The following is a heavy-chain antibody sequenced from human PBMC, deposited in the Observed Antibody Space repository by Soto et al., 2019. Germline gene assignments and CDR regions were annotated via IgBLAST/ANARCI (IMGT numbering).Heavy chain of an antibody. CDR2: SSATGAGT. Sequence: EVQLLESGGGLVQPGGSLRLSCAAAGFTFSSYGMTWVRQAPGKGLEWVSFSSATGAGTYYADSVKGRFTISRDNSKNTLYLQMSSLRADDTAVYYCAKDRRAGGNSGFYSAFWGQGALVIVSS. D-gene: IGHD1-7*01. J-gene: IGHJ4*02. CDR3: AKDRRAGGNSGFYSAF. V-gene: IGHV3-23*01. CDR1: GFTFSSYG.